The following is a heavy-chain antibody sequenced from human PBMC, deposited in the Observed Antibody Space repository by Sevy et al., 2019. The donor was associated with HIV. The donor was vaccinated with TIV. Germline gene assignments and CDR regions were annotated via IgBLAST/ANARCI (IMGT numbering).Heavy chain of an antibody. Sequence: SETLSLTCAVSGVSFSDYYWAWIRQPPGKGLGWIGEVSQSGSANYNPSLRSRVIMSLDTSNNHFSLKSTSVTAADTAVYYCARGPLFSPEYCSGGTCPTIDYWSQGTLVTVSS. CDR2: VSQSGSA. CDR3: ARGPLFSPEYCSGGTCPTIDY. J-gene: IGHJ4*02. D-gene: IGHD2-15*01. CDR1: GVSFSDYY. V-gene: IGHV4-34*01.